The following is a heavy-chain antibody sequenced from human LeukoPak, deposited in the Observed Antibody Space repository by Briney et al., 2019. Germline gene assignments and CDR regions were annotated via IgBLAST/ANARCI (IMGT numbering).Heavy chain of an antibody. D-gene: IGHD6-13*01. CDR1: GGTFSSYA. CDR2: IIPILGIA. V-gene: IGHV1-69*04. J-gene: IGHJ3*02. Sequence: SVKVSCKASGGTFSSYAISWVRQAPGQGLEWMGRIIPILGIANYAQKFQGRVTITADKSTSTAYMELSSLRSEDTAVYYCAREQVAAASAFDIWGQGTMVTVSS. CDR3: AREQVAAASAFDI.